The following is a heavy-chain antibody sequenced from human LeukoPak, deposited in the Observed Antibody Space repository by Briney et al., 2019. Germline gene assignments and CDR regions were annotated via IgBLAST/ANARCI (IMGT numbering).Heavy chain of an antibody. CDR1: GYTLTELS. Sequence: GASVKVSCKVSGYTLTELSMHWVRQAPGQGLEWMGGIIPIFGTANYAQKFQGRVTITADESTSTAYMELSSLRSEDTAVYYCARDEDSWGQGTLVTVSS. CDR3: ARDEDS. V-gene: IGHV1-69*13. J-gene: IGHJ5*02. CDR2: IIPIFGTA.